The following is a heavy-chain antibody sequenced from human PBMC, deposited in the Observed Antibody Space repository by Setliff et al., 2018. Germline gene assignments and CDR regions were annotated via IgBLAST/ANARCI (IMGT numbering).Heavy chain of an antibody. D-gene: IGHD3-22*01. J-gene: IGHJ4*02. Sequence: SQTLSLTCAVYGGSFSGYYWSWIRQPPGKGPEWIGEIDQSGITNYNPSLKSRVTISIDTSKNQFSLKLSPVTAADTAVYYCARGGYYYIRSYFDYWGQGTLVTSPQ. V-gene: IGHV4-34*01. CDR3: ARGGYYYIRSYFDY. CDR1: GGSFSGYY. CDR2: IDQSGIT.